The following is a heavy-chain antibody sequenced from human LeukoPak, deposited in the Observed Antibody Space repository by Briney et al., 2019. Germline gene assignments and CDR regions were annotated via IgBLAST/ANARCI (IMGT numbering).Heavy chain of an antibody. CDR2: TYSDGST. D-gene: IGHD3-3*01. J-gene: IGHJ4*02. Sequence: GGSLRLSCAASGFTVSSNYMSWVRQAPGKGLEWVSVTYSDGSTYYADSVRGRFIISRDSSKNTLYLQMNSLRAEDTAVYYCARDLEIGSSSYYFDYWGQGTLVTVSS. CDR3: ARDLEIGSSSYYFDY. V-gene: IGHV3-53*01. CDR1: GFTVSSNY.